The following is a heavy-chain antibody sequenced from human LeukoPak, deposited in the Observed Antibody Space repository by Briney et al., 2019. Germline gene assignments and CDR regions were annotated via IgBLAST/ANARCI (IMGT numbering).Heavy chain of an antibody. D-gene: IGHD2-2*01. CDR3: ARDSSPIVVVPAALNWFDP. CDR2: ISAYNGNT. V-gene: IGHV1-18*01. J-gene: IGHJ5*02. CDR1: GYTFTSYG. Sequence: GASVKVSCKASGYTFTSYGISWVRQAPGQGLEWMGWISAYNGNTNYAQKLQGRVTMTTDTSTSTAYMELRSLISDDPAVYYCARDSSPIVVVPAALNWFDPWGQGTLVTVSS.